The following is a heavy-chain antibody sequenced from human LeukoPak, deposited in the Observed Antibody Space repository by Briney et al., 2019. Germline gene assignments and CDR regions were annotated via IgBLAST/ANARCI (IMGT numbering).Heavy chain of an antibody. CDR3: ARHKSSGTYPLDY. J-gene: IGHJ4*02. D-gene: IGHD1-26*01. CDR1: GGSISTYF. Sequence: SQTLSLTCTVSGGSISTYFWSWIRQPPGKGLEWIGHIYFSGSTNYNPSLKSRVTISVDTSKNQFSLKLSSVTAADTAVYYCARHKSSGTYPLDYWGQGSLVTVSS. V-gene: IGHV4-59*08. CDR2: IYFSGST.